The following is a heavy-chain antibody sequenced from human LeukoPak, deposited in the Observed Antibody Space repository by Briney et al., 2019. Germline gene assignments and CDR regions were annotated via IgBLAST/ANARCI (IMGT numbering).Heavy chain of an antibody. CDR1: GFTVSSNY. D-gene: IGHD6-6*01. CDR3: ARDLHKQLRFDY. J-gene: IGHJ4*02. Sequence: SGGSLRLSCAASGFTVSSNYMSWVRQAPGKGLEWVSSISSSSSYIYYADSVKGRFTISRDNAKNSLYLQMNSLRAEDTAVYYCARDLHKQLRFDYWGQGTLVTVSS. V-gene: IGHV3-21*01. CDR2: ISSSSSYI.